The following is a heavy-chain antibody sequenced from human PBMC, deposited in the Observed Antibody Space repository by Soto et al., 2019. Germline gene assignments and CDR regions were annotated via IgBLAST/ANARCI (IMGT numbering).Heavy chain of an antibody. CDR1: GYTFTSYA. CDR3: ARALAGVVPAAMLDY. CDR2: INAGNGNT. Sequence: QVQLVQSGAEVKKPGASVKVSCKASGYTFTSYAMHWVRQAPGQRLEWMGWINAGNGNTKYSQKFQGRVTITRDTSASTAYMELSSLRSEDTAVYYCARALAGVVPAAMLDYWCQGPLVTVSS. D-gene: IGHD2-2*01. V-gene: IGHV1-3*01. J-gene: IGHJ4*02.